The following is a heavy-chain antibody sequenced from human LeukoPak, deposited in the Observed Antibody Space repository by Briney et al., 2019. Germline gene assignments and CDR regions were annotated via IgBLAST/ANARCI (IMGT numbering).Heavy chain of an antibody. CDR2: IYPSDSDT. Sequence: GESLKISCKGSGYSFTTNWIGWVRQMPGKGLEWMGIIYPSDSDTRYSPSFQGQVTISADKSISTAYLQWSSLRASDTAMYYCARRPGSYFDYWGQGTLVTVSS. CDR1: GYSFTTNW. J-gene: IGHJ4*02. CDR3: ARRPGSYFDY. V-gene: IGHV5-51*01. D-gene: IGHD1-26*01.